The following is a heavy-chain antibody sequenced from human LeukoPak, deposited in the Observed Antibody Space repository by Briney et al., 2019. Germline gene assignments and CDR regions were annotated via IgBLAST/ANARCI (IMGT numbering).Heavy chain of an antibody. CDR1: GYTFTGYY. D-gene: IGHD6-13*01. J-gene: IGHJ4*02. Sequence: ASVKVSCKASGYTFTGYYMHWVRQAPGQGLEWMGWINPNSGGTNYAQKFQGRVTMTRDTSISTAYMELSRLRSDDTAVYYCARDRGGYTTSSYYFDYWGQGILVTVSS. CDR3: ARDRGGYTTSSYYFDY. CDR2: INPNSGGT. V-gene: IGHV1-2*02.